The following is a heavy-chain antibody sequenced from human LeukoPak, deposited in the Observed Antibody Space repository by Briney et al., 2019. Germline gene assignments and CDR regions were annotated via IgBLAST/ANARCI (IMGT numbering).Heavy chain of an antibody. CDR1: GFTFSGSA. D-gene: IGHD4-11*01. J-gene: IGHJ3*02. CDR3: TRHVREPKDYSTGEDAFDI. CDR2: IRSKANSYAT. Sequence: PGGSLKLSCAASGFTFSGSAMHWVRQASGKGLEWVGRIRSKANSYATAYAASVKGRFTISRDDSKNTAYLQMNSLKTEDTAVYYCTRHVREPKDYSTGEDAFDIWGQGTMVTVSS. V-gene: IGHV3-73*01.